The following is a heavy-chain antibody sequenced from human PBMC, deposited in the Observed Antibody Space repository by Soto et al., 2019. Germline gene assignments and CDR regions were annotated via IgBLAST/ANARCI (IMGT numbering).Heavy chain of an antibody. CDR3: AREEHYGSELGNFDY. J-gene: IGHJ4*02. CDR2: IYYSGST. V-gene: IGHV4-30-4*01. Sequence: PSETLSLTCTVSGGSISSGDYYWSWIRQPPGKGLEWIGYIYYSGSTYYNPSLKSRVTISVDTSKNQFSLKLSSVTAADTAVYYCAREEHYGSELGNFDYWGQGTLVTVSS. CDR1: GGSISSGDYY. D-gene: IGHD3-10*01.